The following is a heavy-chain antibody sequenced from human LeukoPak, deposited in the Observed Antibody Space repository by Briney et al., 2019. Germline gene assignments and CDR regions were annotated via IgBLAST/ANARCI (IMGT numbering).Heavy chain of an antibody. CDR1: GFTFSSYA. D-gene: IGHD2-2*02. J-gene: IGHJ4*02. V-gene: IGHV3-30-3*01. CDR2: ISYDGSNK. Sequence: GGSLRLSCAASGFTFSSYAMHWVRQAPGKGLEWVAVISYDGSNKYYADSVKGRFTISRDNSKNTLYLQMNSLRAEDTAVYYCARSVVVPAAILFDYWGQGTLVTVSS. CDR3: ARSVVVPAAILFDY.